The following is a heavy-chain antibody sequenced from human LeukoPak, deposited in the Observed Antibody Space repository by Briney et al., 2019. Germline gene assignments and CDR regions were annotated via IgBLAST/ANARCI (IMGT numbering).Heavy chain of an antibody. J-gene: IGHJ3*02. Sequence: GGSLRLSCAASGFTFSSYGMHWVRQAPGKGLEWVAVISYDGSNKYYADSVKGRFTISRDNAKNSLYLQMNSLRAEDTAVYYCARASGLDDSSGYAPPAFDIWGQGTMVTVSS. V-gene: IGHV3-30*03. CDR1: GFTFSSYG. CDR3: ARASGLDDSSGYAPPAFDI. D-gene: IGHD3-22*01. CDR2: ISYDGSNK.